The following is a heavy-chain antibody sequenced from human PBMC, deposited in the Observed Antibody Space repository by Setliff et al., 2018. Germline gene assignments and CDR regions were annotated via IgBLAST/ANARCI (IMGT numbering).Heavy chain of an antibody. D-gene: IGHD5-12*01. Sequence: PSETLSLTCTVSGGSISSHYWSWIRQPPGKGLEWIGSIYYSGSTNYNPSLKSRVTISLDTSRNQFSLKLRSVTAADTAVYYCARVRKGYSGYDFVDYWGQGTLVTVSS. CDR2: IYYSGST. CDR1: GGSISSHY. J-gene: IGHJ4*02. CDR3: ARVRKGYSGYDFVDY. V-gene: IGHV4-59*11.